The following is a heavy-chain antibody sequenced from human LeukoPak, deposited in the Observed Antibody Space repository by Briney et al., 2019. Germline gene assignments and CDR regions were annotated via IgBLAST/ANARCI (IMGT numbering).Heavy chain of an antibody. Sequence: ASVKVSCKASGYTFTGYYMHWVRQAPGQGREWMGWINPNSGGTNYAQKFQGRVTMTRDTSISTAYMELSRLRSDDTAVYYCARDKDRRYSSRWDPFDSWGQGTLVTVSS. CDR3: ARDKDRRYSSRWDPFDS. V-gene: IGHV1-2*02. CDR2: INPNSGGT. CDR1: GYTFTGYY. D-gene: IGHD6-13*01. J-gene: IGHJ4*02.